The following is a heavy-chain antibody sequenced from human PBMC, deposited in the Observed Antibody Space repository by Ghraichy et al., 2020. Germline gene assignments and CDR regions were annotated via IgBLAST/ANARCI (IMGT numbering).Heavy chain of an antibody. CDR1: RFTFNSSA. Sequence: GESLNISCAASRFTFNSSAMSWVRQAPGKGLEWVSSVSGGGASTYYADSVKGRFTISRDNSKKMLYLQMNSLRAEDTAIYYCAKVPAVGPMYYFDYWGQGTLVTVSS. D-gene: IGHD6-13*01. J-gene: IGHJ4*02. V-gene: IGHV3-23*01. CDR3: AKVPAVGPMYYFDY. CDR2: VSGGGAST.